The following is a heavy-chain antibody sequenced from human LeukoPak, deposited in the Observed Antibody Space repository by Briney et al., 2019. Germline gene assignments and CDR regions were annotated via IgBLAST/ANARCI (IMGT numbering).Heavy chain of an antibody. Sequence: TGGSLRLSCAASGLTFSNYAMSWVRQAPGKGLEWVSAISGSGGTTYFADSVKGRFTISRDNSKNTLYLQMNSLRAEDTAVYYCAKWAVAYYYGSGSLYYFDYWGQGTLVTVSS. J-gene: IGHJ4*02. CDR2: ISGSGGTT. CDR3: AKWAVAYYYGSGSLYYFDY. CDR1: GLTFSNYA. D-gene: IGHD3-10*01. V-gene: IGHV3-23*01.